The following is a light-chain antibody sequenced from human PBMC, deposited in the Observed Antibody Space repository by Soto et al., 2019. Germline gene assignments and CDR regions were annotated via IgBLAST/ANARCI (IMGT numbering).Light chain of an antibody. CDR2: DAS. Sequence: EIELTQSPSTLSASVGDTVTITCRASDDITNYLAWYQQKAGKAPKLLIYDASTLYSGVPSRFSGSGSGTDFTLTISGLQPEDFATYYCQQLSRYPSTFGGGTKVDIK. CDR1: DDITNY. V-gene: IGKV1-9*01. J-gene: IGKJ4*01. CDR3: QQLSRYPST.